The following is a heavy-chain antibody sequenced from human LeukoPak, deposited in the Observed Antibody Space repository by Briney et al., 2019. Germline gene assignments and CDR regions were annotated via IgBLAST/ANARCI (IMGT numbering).Heavy chain of an antibody. Sequence: PSETLSLTCTVSGGSVSGYYWSWIRRTAGKGLEWIGRVFTSGNTSYNPSLKSRVTISGDTSRNRVSLKLNSVTAADTAVYYCARSFIVRSPTSPYDAFELWGQGTMVTVSS. CDR2: VFTSGNT. J-gene: IGHJ3*01. V-gene: IGHV4-4*07. D-gene: IGHD2-21*01. CDR3: ARSFIVRSPTSPYDAFEL. CDR1: GGSVSGYY.